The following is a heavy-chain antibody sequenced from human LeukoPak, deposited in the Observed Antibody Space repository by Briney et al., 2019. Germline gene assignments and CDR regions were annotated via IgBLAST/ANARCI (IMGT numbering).Heavy chain of an antibody. CDR2: IYYSGST. D-gene: IGHD6-19*01. CDR1: GGSFSGYY. J-gene: IGHJ4*02. V-gene: IGHV4-34*01. Sequence: SETLSLTCAVYGGSFSGYYWSWIRQHPGRGLEWIGYIYYSGSTYYNPSLKSRVTISVDTSKNQFSLRLSSLTAADTAVYYCARSGQWLVRVFDYWGQGSLVTVSS. CDR3: ARSGQWLVRVFDY.